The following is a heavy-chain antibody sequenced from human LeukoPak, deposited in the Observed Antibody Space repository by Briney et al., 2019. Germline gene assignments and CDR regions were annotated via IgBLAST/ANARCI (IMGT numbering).Heavy chain of an antibody. D-gene: IGHD6-19*01. Sequence: SETLSLTCAVSGDSFSNYYWSWIRQPPGKGLEWIGEINHSGSANYNPSLKSRVTMSIDSSKNQFSLRLSSVTAADTAVFYCATTVRYFLAGQFPLDHYFDFWGQGSLVTVSS. CDR2: INHSGSA. V-gene: IGHV4-34*01. CDR1: GDSFSNYY. J-gene: IGHJ4*02. CDR3: ATTVRYFLAGQFPLDHYFDF.